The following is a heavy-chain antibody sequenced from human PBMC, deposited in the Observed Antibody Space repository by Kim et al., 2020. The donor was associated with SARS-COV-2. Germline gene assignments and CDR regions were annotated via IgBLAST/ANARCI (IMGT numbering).Heavy chain of an antibody. CDR1: GDSIGSSSYY. CDR2: FSYSGNT. D-gene: IGHD6-19*01. J-gene: IGHJ6*02. V-gene: IGHV4-39*01. CDR3: ARVSRHTGWNGLDV. Sequence: SETLSLTCTVSGDSIGSSSYYWGWSHQPPGKGLEWIGSFSYSGNTYYNPSLKSRVTISADTSTNQFSLKLSSVTAADTAFYHCARVSRHTGWNGLDVWGQGTTVTVSS.